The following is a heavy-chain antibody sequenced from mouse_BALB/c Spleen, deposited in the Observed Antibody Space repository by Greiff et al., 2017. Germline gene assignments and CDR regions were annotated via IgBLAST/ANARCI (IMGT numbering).Heavy chain of an antibody. J-gene: IGHJ1*01. V-gene: IGHV5-17*02. CDR1: GFPFSSFG. CDR2: ISSGSSTI. D-gene: IGHD2-12*01. CDR3: ARSYYWYFDV. Sequence: EVKLVESGGGLVQPGGSRKLSCAASGFPFSSFGMHWVRQAPEKGLAWVAYISSGSSTIYYADTVKGRFTISRDTPKNTLFLQMTSLRSEDTAMYYCARSYYWYFDVWGAGTTVTVSS.